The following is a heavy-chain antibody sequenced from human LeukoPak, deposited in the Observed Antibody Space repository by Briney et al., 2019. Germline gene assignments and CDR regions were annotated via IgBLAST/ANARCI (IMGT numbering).Heavy chain of an antibody. D-gene: IGHD2-2*01. CDR3: ATVIWVPAALDY. CDR1: GYTLTELS. CDR2: FDPEDGET. J-gene: IGHJ4*02. V-gene: IGHV1-24*01. Sequence: GASVKVSCKVSGYTLTELSMHWVRQAPGKGLEWMGGFDPEDGETIYAQKFQGRVTMTEDTSTDTAYMELSSLRSEDTAVYYCATVIWVPAALDYWGQGTLVTVSS.